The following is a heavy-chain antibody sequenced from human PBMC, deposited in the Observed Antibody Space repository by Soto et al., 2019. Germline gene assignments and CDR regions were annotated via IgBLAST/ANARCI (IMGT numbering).Heavy chain of an antibody. CDR1: GGSINNHY. V-gene: IGHV4-59*11. J-gene: IGHJ4*02. D-gene: IGHD3-3*01. CDR2: IYYTGST. Sequence: PSETLSLTCTVSGGSINNHYWSWIRQPPGKGLEWIGYIYYTGSTNYNPSLKSRVTISVDTSKNQFSLKLSSVTAADTAVYYCARGGITIFGVVIFDYWGQGTLVTVSS. CDR3: ARGGITIFGVVIFDY.